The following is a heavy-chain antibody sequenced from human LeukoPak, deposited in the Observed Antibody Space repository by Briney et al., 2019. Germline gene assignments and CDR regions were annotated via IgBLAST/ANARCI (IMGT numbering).Heavy chain of an antibody. CDR1: AGTFSSYA. CDR2: IIPIFGTA. V-gene: IGHV1-69*05. J-gene: IGHJ6*03. CDR3: ARVRYSYGFYYYYYYMDV. Sequence: SVKVSCKASAGTFSSYAISWVRQAPGQGLEWMGGIIPIFGTANYAQKFQGRVTITTDESTSTDYMELSSLRSEDTAVYYCARVRYSYGFYYYYYYMDVWGKGTTVTVSS. D-gene: IGHD5-18*01.